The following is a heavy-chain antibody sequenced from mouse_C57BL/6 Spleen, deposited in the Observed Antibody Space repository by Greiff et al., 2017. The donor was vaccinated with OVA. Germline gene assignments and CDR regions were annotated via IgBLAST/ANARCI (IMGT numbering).Heavy chain of an antibody. Sequence: VQLQQPGAELVKPGASVKMSCKASGYTFTSYWITWVKQRPGQGLEWIGDIYPGSGSTNYNEKFKSKATLTVDTSSSTAYMQLSSLTSEDSAVYYGARDDGYYDGFAYWGQGTLVTVSA. J-gene: IGHJ3*01. CDR2: IYPGSGST. CDR1: GYTFTSYW. CDR3: ARDDGYYDGFAY. D-gene: IGHD2-3*01. V-gene: IGHV1-55*01.